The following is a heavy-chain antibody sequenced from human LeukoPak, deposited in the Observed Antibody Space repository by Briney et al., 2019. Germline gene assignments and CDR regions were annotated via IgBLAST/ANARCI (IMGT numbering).Heavy chain of an antibody. D-gene: IGHD3-10*01. J-gene: IGHJ5*02. V-gene: IGHV4-4*07. CDR1: GGSISSYY. CDR3: AREEYYYGSGSYPEYNWLDP. CDR2: IFTSGIT. Sequence: SETLSLTCTVSGGSISSYYWNWIRQPAGKGLQWIGRIFTSGITNYNPSLKSRVTISVDRSKNQFSLKLNAVTAADTAVYYCAREEYYYGSGSYPEYNWLDPWGQGTLVTVSS.